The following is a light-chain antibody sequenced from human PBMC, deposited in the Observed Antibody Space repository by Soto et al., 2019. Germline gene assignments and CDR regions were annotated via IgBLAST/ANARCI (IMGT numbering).Light chain of an antibody. J-gene: IGLJ1*01. CDR3: SSYTSSSSLYV. CDR2: EVS. CDR1: GSDVGGYNY. Sequence: QSALTQPASVSGSPGQSITLSCSGTGSDVGGYNYVSWYQQHPGKAPKLMIYEVSNRPSGVSNRFSGSKSGNTASLTISGLQAEDEADYYCSSYTSSSSLYVFGTGTKVTVL. V-gene: IGLV2-14*01.